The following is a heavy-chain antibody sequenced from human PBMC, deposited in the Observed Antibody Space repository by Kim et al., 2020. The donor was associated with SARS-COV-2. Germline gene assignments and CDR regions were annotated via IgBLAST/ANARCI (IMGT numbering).Heavy chain of an antibody. CDR1: GGSFSGYY. CDR2: INHSGST. V-gene: IGHV4-34*01. Sequence: SETLSLTCAVYGGSFSGYYWSWIRQPPGKGLEWIGEINHSGSTNYNPSLKSRVTISVDTSKNQFSLKLSSVTAADTAVYYCARAHRKHTTRITMVRGVIIGEAPLDYWGQGTLVTVSS. CDR3: ARAHRKHTTRITMVRGVIIGEAPLDY. J-gene: IGHJ4*02. D-gene: IGHD3-10*01.